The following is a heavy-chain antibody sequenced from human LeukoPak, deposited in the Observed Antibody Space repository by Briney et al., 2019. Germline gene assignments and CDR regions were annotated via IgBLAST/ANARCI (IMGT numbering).Heavy chain of an antibody. CDR3: ARRVGRGYSYGPNYFFDY. Sequence: SETLSLTCTVSGGSISSTSYYWGWIRQPPGEGLEWFGSIYYSGSTYYNPSLKSRVAMSVATSKNQFYLKVTSVTAADTAVFYCARRVGRGYSYGPNYFFDYWGQGTLVTVSS. CDR2: IYYSGST. J-gene: IGHJ4*02. D-gene: IGHD5-18*01. V-gene: IGHV4-39*01. CDR1: GGSISSTSYY.